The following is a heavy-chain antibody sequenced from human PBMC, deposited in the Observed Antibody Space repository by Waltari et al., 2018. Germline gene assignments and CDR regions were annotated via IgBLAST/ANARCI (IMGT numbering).Heavy chain of an antibody. CDR3: ARDPSHRGQIDY. J-gene: IGHJ4*02. CDR2: ISSSGRYI. V-gene: IGHV3-21*01. Sequence: EVQVVESGGGLVKTGGSLRRSCAASGFTFCSISMNWCRQHPGKGLEWVSYISSSGRYIYYADSVKGRFTISRDNAKNSLYLQMNSLRAEDTAQYYCARDPSHRGQIDYWGRGTLVTVSS. D-gene: IGHD3-10*01. CDR1: GFTFCSIS.